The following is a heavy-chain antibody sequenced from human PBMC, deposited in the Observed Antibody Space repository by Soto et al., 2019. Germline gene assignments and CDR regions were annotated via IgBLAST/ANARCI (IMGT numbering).Heavy chain of an antibody. J-gene: IGHJ6*02. Sequence: SETLSLTCAVSGGSISSGGYYWSWIRQHPGKGLEWIGYIYYSGSTYYNPSLKSRVTISVDTSKNEFSLRLSSVTAADTAVYYCARLNGYCISTNCHGYYGMDVWGQGTTVTVSS. CDR3: ARLNGYCISTNCHGYYGMDV. D-gene: IGHD2-2*03. CDR2: IYYSGST. CDR1: GGSISSGGYY. V-gene: IGHV4-31*11.